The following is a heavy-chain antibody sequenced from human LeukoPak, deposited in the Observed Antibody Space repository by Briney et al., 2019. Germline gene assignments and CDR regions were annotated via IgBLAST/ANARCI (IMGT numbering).Heavy chain of an antibody. CDR2: IYTSGST. CDR1: GGSISSYY. J-gene: IGHJ4*02. CDR3: ARDYYDSSGYYYYFDY. Sequence: PSETLSLTCTVSGGSISSYYWSWIRQPAGKGLEWIGRIYTSGSTKYNPSLKSRVTMSVDTSKNQFSLKLSSVTAADTAVYYCARDYYDSSGYYYYFDYWGQGTLVTVSS. V-gene: IGHV4-4*07. D-gene: IGHD3-22*01.